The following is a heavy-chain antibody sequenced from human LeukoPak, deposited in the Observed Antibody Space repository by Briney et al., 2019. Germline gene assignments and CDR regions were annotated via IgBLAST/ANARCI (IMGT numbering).Heavy chain of an antibody. Sequence: SETLSLTCAVYGGSFSSYYWSWIRQPPGKGLEWIGYIYYSGSTNYNPSLKSRVTISVDTSKNQFSLKLSSVTAADTAVYYCARETLYYYGMDVWGQGTTVTVSS. CDR2: IYYSGST. J-gene: IGHJ6*02. CDR1: GGSFSSYY. CDR3: ARETLYYYGMDV. V-gene: IGHV4-59*01.